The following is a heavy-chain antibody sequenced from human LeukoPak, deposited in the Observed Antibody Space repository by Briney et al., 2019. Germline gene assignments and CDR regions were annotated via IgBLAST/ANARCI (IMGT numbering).Heavy chain of an antibody. CDR3: ARGNFPNYYDSSGYYY. D-gene: IGHD3-22*01. Sequence: SETLSLTCTVSGGSISSYYWSWIRQPPGKGLEWIGYIYYSGSTNYNPSLKSRVTISVDTSKNQFSLKLSSVTAADTAVYYCARGNFPNYYDSSGYYYWGQGTLVTVSS. V-gene: IGHV4-59*08. CDR1: GGSISSYY. CDR2: IYYSGST. J-gene: IGHJ4*02.